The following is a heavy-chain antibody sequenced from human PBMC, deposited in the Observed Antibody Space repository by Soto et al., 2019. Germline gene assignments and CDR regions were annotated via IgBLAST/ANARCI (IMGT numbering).Heavy chain of an antibody. CDR3: AKDRDYPRDQFHY. J-gene: IGHJ4*02. D-gene: IGHD2-2*01. CDR1: GFTFSINA. V-gene: IGHV3-23*01. CDR2: ISANGQGI. Sequence: EVQLLESGGGLVQPGGSLRLSCATSGFTFSINALSWVRQAPGKELEWVSAISANGQGIYYADSVRGRFSISRDNSRNTVFLHMDSLRAEDTAVYYCAKDRDYPRDQFHYWGQGTLVTVSS.